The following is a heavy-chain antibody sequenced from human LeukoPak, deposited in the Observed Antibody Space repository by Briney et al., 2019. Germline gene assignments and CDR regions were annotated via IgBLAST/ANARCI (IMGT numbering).Heavy chain of an antibody. Sequence: SETLSPTCTVSGRSISTYYCSWIRQPPGKGLEWIGYIYYSGSTNYNPSLKSRVTISVDTSKNQFSLKLSSVTAADTAVYYCARGIGSGYFPFDYWGQGTLVTVSS. J-gene: IGHJ4*02. CDR3: ARGIGSGYFPFDY. V-gene: IGHV4-59*01. D-gene: IGHD3-22*01. CDR2: IYYSGST. CDR1: GRSISTYY.